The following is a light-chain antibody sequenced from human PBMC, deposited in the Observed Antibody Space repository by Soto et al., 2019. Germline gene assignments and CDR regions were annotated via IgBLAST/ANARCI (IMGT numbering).Light chain of an antibody. Sequence: QSALTQPASVSGSPGQSITISCTGTSSDVGGYNYVSWHQQHPGKAPKVIIFEVSDRPSGVSNRFSGSKSGNTASLTISGLQAEDEADYYCSSYRSSSTLGVFGTGTKLTVL. J-gene: IGLJ1*01. CDR1: SSDVGGYNY. CDR2: EVS. CDR3: SSYRSSSTLGV. V-gene: IGLV2-14*01.